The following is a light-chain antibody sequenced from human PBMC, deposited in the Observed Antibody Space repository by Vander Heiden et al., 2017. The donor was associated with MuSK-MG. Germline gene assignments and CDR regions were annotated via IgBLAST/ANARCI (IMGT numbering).Light chain of an antibody. CDR1: QSVLYSSNNKNC. J-gene: IGKJ5*01. CDR3: QQYDSTPIT. CDR2: WAS. Sequence: DIVMTQSPDSLAVSLGERATINCKSSQSVLYSSNNKNCLAWYQQKPGQPPKLLIYWASTRESGVPDRFSGSGSGTDFTLTISSLQAEDVAAYYCQQYDSTPITFGQGTQLEIK. V-gene: IGKV4-1*01.